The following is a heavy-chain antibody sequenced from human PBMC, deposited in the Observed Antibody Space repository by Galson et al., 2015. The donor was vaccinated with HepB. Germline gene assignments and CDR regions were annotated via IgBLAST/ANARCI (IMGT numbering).Heavy chain of an antibody. CDR2: IWYDGSNK. Sequence: SLRLSCAASGFTFSSYGMHWVRQAPGKGLEWVAVIWYDGSNKYYADSVKGRFTISRDNSKNTLYLQMNSLRAEDTAVYYCARINYDSSGYYHEYWYFDLWGRGTLVTVSS. V-gene: IGHV3-33*01. CDR1: GFTFSSYG. J-gene: IGHJ2*01. CDR3: ARINYDSSGYYHEYWYFDL. D-gene: IGHD3-22*01.